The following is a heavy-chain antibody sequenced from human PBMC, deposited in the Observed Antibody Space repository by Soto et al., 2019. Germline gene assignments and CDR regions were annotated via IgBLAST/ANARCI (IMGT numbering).Heavy chain of an antibody. CDR3: GSFMAPAAVPYLGLPMAV. J-gene: IGHJ6*04. V-gene: IGHV3-64*01. D-gene: IGHD2-2*01. Sequence: GGSLRLSCAASGFTFSSYAMHWVRQAPGKGLEYVSAISSDGGSTYYANSVKGRFTISRDNSKNTLYLQMGSLRAEDMAVFYFGSFMAPAAVPYLGLPMAVGGKGTTVPVSP. CDR2: ISSDGGST. CDR1: GFTFSSYA.